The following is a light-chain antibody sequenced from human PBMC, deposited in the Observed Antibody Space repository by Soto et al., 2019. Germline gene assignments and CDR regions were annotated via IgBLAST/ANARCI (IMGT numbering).Light chain of an antibody. CDR2: DVS. V-gene: IGLV2-14*01. J-gene: IGLJ1*01. CDR3: SSYTSSSTYV. CDR1: SSDVGGYNY. Sequence: QAASVSGSPGQSITISCTGTSSDVGGYNYVSWYQQHPGKAPKLMIYDVSNRPSGVSNRFSGSKSGNTASLTISGLQAEDEADYYCSSYTSSSTYVFGTGTKVTVL.